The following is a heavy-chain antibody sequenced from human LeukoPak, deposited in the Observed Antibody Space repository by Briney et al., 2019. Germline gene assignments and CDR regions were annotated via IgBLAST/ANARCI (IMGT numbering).Heavy chain of an antibody. CDR2: ISYDGSNK. CDR1: GFTFSRNA. CDR3: ARERLGEHYFDC. J-gene: IGHJ4*02. Sequence: GRSLRHSCAASGFTFSRNAMHWVRQAPGKGLEWVAVISYDGSNKYYADSVKGRFTISRDNSKNTLYLQMNSLRAEDTAVYYCARERLGEHYFDCWGQGTLVTVSS. V-gene: IGHV3-30-3*01. D-gene: IGHD1-1*01.